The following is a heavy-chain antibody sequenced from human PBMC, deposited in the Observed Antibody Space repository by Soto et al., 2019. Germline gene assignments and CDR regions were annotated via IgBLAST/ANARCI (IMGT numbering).Heavy chain of an antibody. CDR1: GGSISSSSYY. J-gene: IGHJ4*02. CDR2: IYYSGST. CDR3: ARYSPDTAMVTFDY. V-gene: IGHV4-39*01. D-gene: IGHD5-18*01. Sequence: QLQLQESGPGLVKPSETLSLTCTVSGGSISSSSYYWGWIRQPPGKGLEWIGSIYYSGSTYYNPSLKSRVTISVDTSKNQFSLKLSSVTAADTAVYYCARYSPDTAMVTFDYWGQGTLVTVSS.